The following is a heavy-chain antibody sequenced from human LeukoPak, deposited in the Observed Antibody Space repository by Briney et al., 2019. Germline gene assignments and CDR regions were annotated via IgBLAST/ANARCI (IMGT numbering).Heavy chain of an antibody. V-gene: IGHV4-59*08. J-gene: IGHJ5*02. D-gene: IGHD5-24*01. CDR1: GGSISSYY. CDR2: IYYSGST. CDR3: ARHPRDGYNYSWFDP. Sequence: SETLSPTCTVSGGSISSYYWSWIRQSPGKGLEWIGYIYYSGSTNYNPSLKSRVTISVDTSKNQFSLKLSSVTAADTAVYYCARHPRDGYNYSWFDPWGQGTLVTVSS.